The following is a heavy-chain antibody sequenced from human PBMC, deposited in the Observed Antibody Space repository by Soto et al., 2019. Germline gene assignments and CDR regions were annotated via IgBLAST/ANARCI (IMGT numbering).Heavy chain of an antibody. CDR3: ERDVGSGEWSVV. V-gene: IGHV1-69*01. Sequence: QVQLVQSGTEVKKPGSSAKVSCKASGGTFSNYVISWVRQAPGQGLEWMGGIIPLFGTTDYAKKFQGRIAITADESTTTVYMDLSSLRVEDTAVYFCERDVGSGEWSVVWGQGTTVIVSS. CDR1: GGTFSNYV. J-gene: IGHJ6*02. CDR2: IIPLFGTT. D-gene: IGHD3-10*01.